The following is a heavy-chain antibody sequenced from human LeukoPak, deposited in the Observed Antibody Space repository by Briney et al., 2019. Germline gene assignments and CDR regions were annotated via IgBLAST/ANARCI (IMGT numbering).Heavy chain of an antibody. CDR3: AKDFYCSSTSSYLGYPGY. CDR1: GFTFSSYA. Sequence: GGSLRLSCAASGFTFSSYAMSWVRQAPGKGLEWVSAISGSGGSTYYADSVKGRFTISRDNSKNTLYLQMNSLRAEDTAVYYCAKDFYCSSTSSYLGYPGYWGQGTLVTVSS. V-gene: IGHV3-23*01. CDR2: ISGSGGST. D-gene: IGHD2-2*01. J-gene: IGHJ4*02.